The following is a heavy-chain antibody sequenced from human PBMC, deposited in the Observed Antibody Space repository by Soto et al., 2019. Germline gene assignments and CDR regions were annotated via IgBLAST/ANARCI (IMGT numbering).Heavy chain of an antibody. CDR1: GDSVSSNSAA. D-gene: IGHD1-26*01. V-gene: IGHV6-1*01. J-gene: IGHJ6*02. CDR2: TYYRSKWYN. CDR3: ARVGGPAYYYYGMDV. Sequence: KQSQTLSLTCAISGDSVSSNSAAWNWIRQSPSRGLEWLGRTYYRSKWYNDYAVSVKSRITFNLDTSNNQFSLQLNSVTPEDTAVYYCARVGGPAYYYYGMDVWGQGTTVTVSS.